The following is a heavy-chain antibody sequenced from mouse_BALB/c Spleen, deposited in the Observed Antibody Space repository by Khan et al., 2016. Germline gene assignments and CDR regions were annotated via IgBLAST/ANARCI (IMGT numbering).Heavy chain of an antibody. J-gene: IGHJ3*01. CDR2: ILPGSGTI. CDR1: GYTFSRYW. Sequence: QIQLVQSGAELMKPGASVKISCKATGYTFSRYWIEWIKERPGHGLEWIGEILPGSGTINYNDNFKDKATFTAETSSNTAYIHLSSLTSEDSAVYYCARGTYWGQGTLVTVSA. CDR3: ARGTY. V-gene: IGHV1-9*01.